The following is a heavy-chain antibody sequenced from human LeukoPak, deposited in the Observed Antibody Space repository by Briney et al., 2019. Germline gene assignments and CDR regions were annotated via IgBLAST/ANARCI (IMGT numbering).Heavy chain of an antibody. Sequence: ASVKVSCKVSGHTLIALSMHWVRQAPGKGVEWLGGFEPEDGETIYAQQFQGRFTMTEDTSTDTAYMELSSLRSEDTAVYYCAASSPQNWKTHEYWGQGTLVTVSS. CDR1: GHTLIALS. CDR2: FEPEDGET. D-gene: IGHD1-1*01. V-gene: IGHV1-24*01. CDR3: AASSPQNWKTHEY. J-gene: IGHJ4*02.